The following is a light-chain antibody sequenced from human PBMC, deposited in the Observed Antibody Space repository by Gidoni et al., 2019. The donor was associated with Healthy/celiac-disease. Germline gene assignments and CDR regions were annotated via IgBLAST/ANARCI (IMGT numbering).Light chain of an antibody. J-gene: IGKJ2*01. V-gene: IGKV2-30*01. CDR1: QSLLYSDGNTY. Sequence: DVVMTQSPLSLPVTLGQPASISCRSSQSLLYSDGNTYLNWFQQRPGQSPRRLIYKVSNRDSGVPDRCSGSGSGTDFTLKISRVEAEDVGVYYCMQGTHWPVDFGQGTKLEIK. CDR3: MQGTHWPVD. CDR2: KVS.